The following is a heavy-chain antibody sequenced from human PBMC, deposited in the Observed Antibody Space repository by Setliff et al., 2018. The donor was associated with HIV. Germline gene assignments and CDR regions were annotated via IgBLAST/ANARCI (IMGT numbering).Heavy chain of an antibody. V-gene: IGHV5-51*01. J-gene: IGHJ3*02. CDR3: ARQGDYHILTGYYSGPHDAFDI. Sequence: PGESLKISCKGSEYSFTNNWIGWVRQMPGKGLEWMGIIYPGDSDIRYSPSFQGQVTISADKSISTAYLQWSSLKASDTAMYYCARQGDYHILTGYYSGPHDAFDIWGQGTMVTVSS. D-gene: IGHD3-9*01. CDR2: IYPGDSDI. CDR1: EYSFTNNW.